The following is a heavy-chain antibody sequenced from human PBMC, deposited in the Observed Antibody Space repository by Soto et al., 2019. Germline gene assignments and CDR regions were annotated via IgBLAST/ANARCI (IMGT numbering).Heavy chain of an antibody. D-gene: IGHD2-2*01. V-gene: IGHV3-23*01. Sequence: GGSLRLSCAASGFTFSSYAMSWVRQAPWKGLEWVSAISGSGGSTYYADSVKGRFTISRDNSKNTLYLQMNSLRAEDTAVYYCAKRGYCSSTNCYGYYGMDVWGQGTTVTGSS. CDR2: ISGSGGST. J-gene: IGHJ6*02. CDR1: GFTFSSYA. CDR3: AKRGYCSSTNCYGYYGMDV.